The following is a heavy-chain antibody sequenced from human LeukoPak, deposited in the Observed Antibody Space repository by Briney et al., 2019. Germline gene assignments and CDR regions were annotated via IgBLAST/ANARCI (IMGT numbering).Heavy chain of an antibody. Sequence: GASVKVSCKASGYTFTGYYMHWVRQAPGQGLEWMGWINPNSGGTNYAQKFQGRVTMTRDTSISTAYMELSRLRSEDTAVYYCAKDGVVVVATSVYYYYYGMDVWGQGTTVTVSS. CDR2: INPNSGGT. D-gene: IGHD2-2*01. CDR1: GYTFTGYY. CDR3: AKDGVVVVATSVYYYYYGMDV. V-gene: IGHV1-2*02. J-gene: IGHJ6*02.